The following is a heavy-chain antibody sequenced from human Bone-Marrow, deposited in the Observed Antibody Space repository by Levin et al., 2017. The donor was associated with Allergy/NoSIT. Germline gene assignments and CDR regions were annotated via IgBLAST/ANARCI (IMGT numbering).Heavy chain of an antibody. CDR2: ITNSGKSM. CDR3: ARDRDSGWYAPFDY. CDR1: GFTFSDYS. D-gene: IGHD6-19*01. V-gene: IGHV3-11*01. Sequence: LSLTCAAPGFTFSDYSMSWIRQAPGKGLEWISYITNSGKSMYYADSVKGRFTISRDNAKKLLFLEMNSLTADDTAIYYCARDRDSGWYAPFDYWGQGTLVTVSS. J-gene: IGHJ4*02.